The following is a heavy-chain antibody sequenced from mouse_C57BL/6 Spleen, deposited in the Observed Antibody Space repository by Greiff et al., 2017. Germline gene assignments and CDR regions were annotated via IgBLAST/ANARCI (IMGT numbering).Heavy chain of an antibody. CDR2: LYPGDGDT. Sequence: QVQLQQSGAELVKPGASVKISCKASGYEFSSYWLNWVKQRPGKGLEWIGQLYPGDGDTNYNGKFKGKATLTADKSSSTAYMQLSSLTAEDSAVYFCARCDDYAKYDWGQGTSVTVSS. CDR1: GYEFSSYW. CDR3: ARCDDYAKYD. D-gene: IGHD2-3*01. V-gene: IGHV1-80*01. J-gene: IGHJ4*01.